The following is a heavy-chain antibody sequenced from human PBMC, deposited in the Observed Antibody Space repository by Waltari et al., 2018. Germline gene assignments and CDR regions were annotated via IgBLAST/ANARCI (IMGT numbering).Heavy chain of an antibody. J-gene: IGHJ3*02. CDR2: INPNSGGT. Sequence: QVQLVPSGAEVKKPGASVKVSCKASGYTFTGYYMHWVRKAPGQGLEWMGRINPNSGGTNYAQKFQGRVTMTRDTSISTAYMELSRLRSDDTAVYYCARAQDLLWFGDDAFDIWGQGTMVTVSS. CDR3: ARAQDLLWFGDDAFDI. D-gene: IGHD3-10*01. V-gene: IGHV1-2*06. CDR1: GYTFTGYY.